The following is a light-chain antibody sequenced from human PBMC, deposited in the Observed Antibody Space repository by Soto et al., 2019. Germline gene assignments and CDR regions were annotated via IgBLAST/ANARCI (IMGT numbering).Light chain of an antibody. Sequence: AIRMTQSPSSFSASTGDRVTITFRASQGISSYLAWYQQKPGKAPKLLIYAASTLQSGVPSRFSGSGSGTEFTLTISSLQPDDFATYYCQQYNSYWTFGQGTKVDIK. J-gene: IGKJ1*01. CDR3: QQYNSYWT. CDR1: QGISSY. V-gene: IGKV1-8*01. CDR2: AAS.